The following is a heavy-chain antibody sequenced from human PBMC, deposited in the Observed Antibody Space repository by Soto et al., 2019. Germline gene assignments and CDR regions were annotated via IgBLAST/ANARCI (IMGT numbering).Heavy chain of an antibody. CDR2: IYYSGST. V-gene: IGHV4-61*01. CDR3: ARDKRTTVTTDRLSD. Sequence: QVQLQESGPGLVKPPETLSLTCTVSGGSVSSGSYYWSWIRQPPGKGLEWIGYIYYSGSTNYNPSLKSRVTISVDTSKNQFSLKLSSVTAADTAVYYCARDKRTTVTTDRLSDWGQGTLVTVSS. CDR1: GGSVSSGSYY. D-gene: IGHD4-17*01. J-gene: IGHJ4*02.